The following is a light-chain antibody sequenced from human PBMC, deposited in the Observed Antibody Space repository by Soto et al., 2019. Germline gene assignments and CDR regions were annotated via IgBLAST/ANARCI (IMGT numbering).Light chain of an antibody. CDR3: LQHTTYPRK. Sequence: DIQMTQSPSAMSASVGDRVTITCRAIQGISTYLAWFQQKPGKVPKRLIYAASSLQSGVPSRFSGRGSVKEFTLKISSLQPEDFATYYCLQHTTYPRKFVQGTKVEIK. CDR2: AAS. CDR1: QGISTY. V-gene: IGKV1-17*03. J-gene: IGKJ1*01.